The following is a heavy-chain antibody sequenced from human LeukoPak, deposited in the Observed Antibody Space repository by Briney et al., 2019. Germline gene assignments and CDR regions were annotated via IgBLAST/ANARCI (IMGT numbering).Heavy chain of an antibody. V-gene: IGHV3-7*01. CDR1: GFTFSHYW. Sequence: GGSLRLSCAPSGFTFSHYWMSWVRQAPAKGLEWVANIKEDGSEKYYVDSVKGRFTISRDNAKNSLSLQVNSLRAEDTAVYYCARSRSGYYEDYWGQGTLVTVSS. D-gene: IGHD3-22*01. J-gene: IGHJ4*02. CDR3: ARSRSGYYEDY. CDR2: IKEDGSEK.